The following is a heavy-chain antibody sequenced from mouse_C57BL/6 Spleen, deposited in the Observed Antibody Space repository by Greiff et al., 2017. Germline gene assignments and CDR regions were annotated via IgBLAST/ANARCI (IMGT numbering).Heavy chain of an antibody. J-gene: IGHJ4*01. CDR1: GYAFSSSW. CDR3: ASGPPMDY. CDR2: IYPGDGDT. V-gene: IGHV1-82*01. Sequence: QVQLKQSGPELVKPGASVKISCKASGYAFSSSWMNWVKQRPGKGLEWIGRIYPGDGDTNYNGKFKGKGTRTADKSSSTAYMQLSSLTSEDSAVYFCASGPPMDYWGQGTSVTVAS.